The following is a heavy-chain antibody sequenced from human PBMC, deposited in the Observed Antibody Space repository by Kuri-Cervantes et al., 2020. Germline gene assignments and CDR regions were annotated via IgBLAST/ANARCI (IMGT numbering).Heavy chain of an antibody. J-gene: IGHJ6*02. Sequence: GESLKISCVASGFTVSSSYMTWVRQAPEKGLEWVSVIYSGGSTYYADSVKGRFTISRDNSKNTLYLQMNSLRAEDTAVYYCASPHDYGDYYGMDVWGQGTTVTVSS. CDR1: GFTVSSSY. V-gene: IGHV3-66*02. D-gene: IGHD4-17*01. CDR2: IYSGGST. CDR3: ASPHDYGDYYGMDV.